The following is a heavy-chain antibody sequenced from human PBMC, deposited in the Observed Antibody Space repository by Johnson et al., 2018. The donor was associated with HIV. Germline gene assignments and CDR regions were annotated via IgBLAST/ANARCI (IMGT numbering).Heavy chain of an antibody. V-gene: IGHV3-9*01. CDR1: GFTFDDYA. CDR2: ISWNSGSI. CDR3: AKVYYDSSGYGAFDI. Sequence: VQLVESGGGLVKPGGSLRLSCAASGFTFDDYAMHWVRQAPGKGLEWVSGISWNSGSIAYADSVKGRFTISRDNAKNSLYLQMNNLRVEDTALYYCAKVYYDSSGYGAFDIWGQGTMVTVSS. D-gene: IGHD3-22*01. J-gene: IGHJ3*02.